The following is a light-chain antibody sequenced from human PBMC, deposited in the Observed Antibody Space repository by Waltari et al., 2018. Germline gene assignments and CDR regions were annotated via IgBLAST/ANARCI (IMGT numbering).Light chain of an antibody. CDR2: EVT. CDR1: SSDVGPYNL. V-gene: IGLV2-23*02. CDR3: CSYAGSNTYV. J-gene: IGLJ1*01. Sequence: QSALTQPASVSGSPGQSITISCSGSSSDVGPYNLVSWYQQHPGKVPKLMIYEVTERPSVVSKRFSASKSGNTASLTISGLQAEDEADYYCCSYAGSNTYVFGTGTKVIVL.